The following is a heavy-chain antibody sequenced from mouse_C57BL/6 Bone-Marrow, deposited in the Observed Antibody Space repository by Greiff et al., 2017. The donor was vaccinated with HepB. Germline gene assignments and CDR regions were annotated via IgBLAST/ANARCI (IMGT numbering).Heavy chain of an antibody. V-gene: IGHV14-3*01. CDR2: IDPANGNT. D-gene: IGHD2-5*01. Sequence: EVQLQQSVAELVRPGASVKLSCTASGFNIKNTYMHWVKQRPEQGLEWIGRIDPANGNTKYAPKFQGKATITADTSSNTAYLQLSSLTSEDTAIYYCVPYSNYEGAGFAYWGQGTLVTVSA. CDR3: VPYSNYEGAGFAY. CDR1: GFNIKNTY. J-gene: IGHJ3*01.